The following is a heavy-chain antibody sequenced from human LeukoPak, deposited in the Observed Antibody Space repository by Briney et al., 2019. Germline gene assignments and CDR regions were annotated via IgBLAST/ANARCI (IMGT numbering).Heavy chain of an antibody. J-gene: IGHJ4*02. V-gene: IGHV3-30-3*01. D-gene: IGHD3-22*01. CDR3: ARAAWDYYDSSGYYYDY. CDR2: ISYDGSNK. CDR1: GFTFSSYA. Sequence: GGSLRLSCAASGFTFSSYAMHWVRQAPGKGLEGVAVISYDGSNKYYADSVKGRFTITRDNSENTLYLQMNSLRAEDTAVYYCARAAWDYYDSSGYYYDYWGQGTLVTVSS.